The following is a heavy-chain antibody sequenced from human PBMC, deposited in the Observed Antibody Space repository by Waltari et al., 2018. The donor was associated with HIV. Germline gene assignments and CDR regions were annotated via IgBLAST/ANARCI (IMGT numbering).Heavy chain of an antibody. CDR2: IYYSGTA. V-gene: IGHV4-39*01. Sequence: QLHLQESGPGMVKPSATLSLTCRAPGASISSCSYYWAWSRQPPVKGLEWIGAIYYSGTAYYNPSVKSRVSASLDASKNELSLKLTSVTATDTALYYCARLRFHSLYYFDSWGPGILVTVSS. D-gene: IGHD3-16*01. J-gene: IGHJ4*02. CDR1: GASISSCSYY. CDR3: ARLRFHSLYYFDS.